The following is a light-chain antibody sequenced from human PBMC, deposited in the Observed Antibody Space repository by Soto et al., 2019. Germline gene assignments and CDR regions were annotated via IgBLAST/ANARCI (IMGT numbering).Light chain of an antibody. CDR1: SSDVGRYNY. J-gene: IGLJ1*01. CDR3: SSYAGNSRYV. V-gene: IGLV2-8*01. CDR2: EVS. Sequence: QSALTQPPSASGSPGQSVTISCTGTSSDVGRYNYISWYQQRPGKAPKLIIYEVSKRPSGVPDRLSGFKYGNTASLTVSGLQAEDEADYYCSSYAGNSRYVFGNGTKVTVL.